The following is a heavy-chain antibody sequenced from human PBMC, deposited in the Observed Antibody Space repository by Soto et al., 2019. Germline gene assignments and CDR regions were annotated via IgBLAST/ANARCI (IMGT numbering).Heavy chain of an antibody. V-gene: IGHV3-30*18. CDR2: ISSDGQTK. D-gene: IGHD6-19*01. J-gene: IGHJ4*01. CDR3: AKEIAVAGDLDY. CDR1: GFSFSTFG. Sequence: GGSLRLSCVASGFSFSTFGIHWVRQAPGKGLEWVGVISSDGQTKYYADSVKGRFTISRDNSKNTLYLQMDSLRPEDTAVYYCAKEIAVAGDLDYWGRGTLVTVSS.